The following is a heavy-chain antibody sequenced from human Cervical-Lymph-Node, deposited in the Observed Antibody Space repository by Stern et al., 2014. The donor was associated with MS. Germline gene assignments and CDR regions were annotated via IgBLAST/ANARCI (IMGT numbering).Heavy chain of an antibody. D-gene: IGHD5-24*01. CDR1: GFTFSSYG. V-gene: IGHV3-33*01. CDR2: IWYDGSNK. CDR3: ARDRARWLQLGFDP. Sequence: VQLVESGGGVVQPGRSLRLSCAASGFTFSSYGMHWVRQAPGKGLEWVAVIWYDGSNKYYAESAQGRFPISRENSKKTQYMQMNIVTAEDTAVYYCARDRARWLQLGFDPWGQGTLVTVSS. J-gene: IGHJ5*02.